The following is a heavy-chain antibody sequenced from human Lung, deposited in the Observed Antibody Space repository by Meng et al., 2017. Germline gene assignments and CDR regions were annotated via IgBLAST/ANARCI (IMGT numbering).Heavy chain of an antibody. CDR2: ISYDGSNK. CDR3: QWLSTHPPDQ. D-gene: IGHD3-22*01. Sequence: SLKISCAASGFTFSSYAMHWVRQAPGKGLEWVAVISYDGSNKYYADSVKGRFTISRDDSQNTLYLQMNSLKTEDTGVYYCQWLSTHPPDQWGQGTLVTVSS. V-gene: IGHV3-30*04. J-gene: IGHJ4*01. CDR1: GFTFSSYA.